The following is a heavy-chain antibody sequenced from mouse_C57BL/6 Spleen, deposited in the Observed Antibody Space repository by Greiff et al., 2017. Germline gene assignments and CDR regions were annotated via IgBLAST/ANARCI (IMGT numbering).Heavy chain of an antibody. Sequence: VQLQQSGPELVKPGASVKMSCKASGYTFTDYNMHWVKQSHGKSLEWIGYINPNNGGTSYNQKFKGKATLTVNKSSSTAYMELRSLTSEDSAVYYCAPYSNYGWYFDVWGTGTTVTVSS. V-gene: IGHV1-22*01. CDR2: INPNNGGT. D-gene: IGHD2-5*01. CDR1: GYTFTDYN. CDR3: APYSNYGWYFDV. J-gene: IGHJ1*03.